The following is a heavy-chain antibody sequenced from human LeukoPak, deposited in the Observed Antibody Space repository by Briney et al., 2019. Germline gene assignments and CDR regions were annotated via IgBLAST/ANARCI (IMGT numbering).Heavy chain of an antibody. CDR3: ARAQKSQCLFDL. D-gene: IGHD6-19*01. CDR2: IRQDDSET. J-gene: IGHJ2*01. CDR1: GFALSDYW. Sequence: SGGSLRLSCAASGFALSDYWMSWVRQTPGKGLQWVAYIRQDDSETDYVDSVKGRFTISRDNAKNALYLQMNSLRAEDRAVYYCARAQKSQCLFDLWGRGALVPVTS. V-gene: IGHV3-7*01.